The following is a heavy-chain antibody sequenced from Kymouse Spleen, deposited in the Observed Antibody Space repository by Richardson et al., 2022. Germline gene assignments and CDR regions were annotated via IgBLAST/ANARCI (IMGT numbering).Heavy chain of an antibody. Sequence: EVQLVESGGGLVQPGGSLKLSCAASGFTFSGSAMHWVRQASGKGLEWVGRIRSKANSYATAYAASVKGRFTISRDDSKNTAYLQMNSLKTEDTAVYYCTSIRYSGSFLFDYWGQGTLVTVSS. CDR1: GFTFSGSA. CDR3: TSIRYSGSFLFDY. V-gene: IGHV3-73*02. D-gene: IGHD1-26*01. CDR2: IRSKANSYAT. J-gene: IGHJ4*02.